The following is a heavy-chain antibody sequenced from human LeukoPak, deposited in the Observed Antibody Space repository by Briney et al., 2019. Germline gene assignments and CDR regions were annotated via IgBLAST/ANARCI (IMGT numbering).Heavy chain of an antibody. J-gene: IGHJ5*02. CDR3: AREGGVSS. CDR1: GGTFSNFA. CDR2: IIPIFGTT. V-gene: IGHV1-69*06. Sequence: PVKVSCKASGGTFSNFAVNWVRQAPGQGLEWMGGIIPIFGTTNYAPKFQDRVTITADKSTSTAYMELSSLRSEDTAVYYCAREGGVSSWGQGTLVTVSS.